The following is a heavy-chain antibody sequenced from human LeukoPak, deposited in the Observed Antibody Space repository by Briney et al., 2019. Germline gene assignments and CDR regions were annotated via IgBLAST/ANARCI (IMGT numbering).Heavy chain of an antibody. CDR2: INPNSGGT. D-gene: IGHD3-3*01. CDR3: AREDYDFWSGSYGMDV. J-gene: IGHJ6*02. Sequence: GASVKVSCKASGYTFTGYYMHWVGQAPGQGLEWMGWINPNSGGTNYAQKFQGWVTMTRDTSISTAYMELSRLRSDDTAVYYCAREDYDFWSGSYGMDVWGQGTTVTVSS. CDR1: GYTFTGYY. V-gene: IGHV1-2*04.